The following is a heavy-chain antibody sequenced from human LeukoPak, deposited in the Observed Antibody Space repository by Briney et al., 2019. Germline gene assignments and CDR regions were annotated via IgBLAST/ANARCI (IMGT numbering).Heavy chain of an antibody. Sequence: GSLRLSCSASGFTFRSYAMHWVRQAPGKGLEYVSAISSNGGSTYYADSVKGRFTISRDNSKNTLYLQMSSLRAEDTAVYYCVRGIAAAGTDYYYYGMDVWGKGTTVTVSS. V-gene: IGHV3-64D*06. D-gene: IGHD6-13*01. CDR1: GFTFRSYA. CDR2: ISSNGGST. CDR3: VRGIAAAGTDYYYYGMDV. J-gene: IGHJ6*04.